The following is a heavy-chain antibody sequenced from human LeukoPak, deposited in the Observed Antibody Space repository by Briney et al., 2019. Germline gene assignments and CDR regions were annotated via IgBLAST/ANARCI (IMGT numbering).Heavy chain of an antibody. CDR3: TTASPHRKYFLPTYY. CDR1: GFTFSRYS. D-gene: IGHD2/OR15-2a*01. CDR2: ISYDGSEE. Sequence: GGSLRLSCAASGFTFSRYSMHWVRQAPGKGLEWVAVISYDGSEEQYADSVKGRFTISRDDSKNTLYLQINSLRTEETAVYYCTTASPHRKYFLPTYYWGQGTLVTVSS. V-gene: IGHV3-30*04. J-gene: IGHJ4*02.